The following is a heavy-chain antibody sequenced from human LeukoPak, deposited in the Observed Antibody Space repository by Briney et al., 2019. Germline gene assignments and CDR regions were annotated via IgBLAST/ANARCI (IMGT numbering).Heavy chain of an antibody. V-gene: IGHV1-69*13. CDR3: ALGATTDYYYYFMDV. CDR1: GGTFSSYA. CDR2: IIPIFGTT. D-gene: IGHD1-26*01. J-gene: IGHJ6*03. Sequence: SMKLSCKASGGTFSSYAISWVRQAPGQGLEWMGGIIPIFGTTNYAQKFQGRVTITADESTSTAYMELSSLRSEDTAVYYCALGATTDYYYYFMDVWGKGTTVTVSS.